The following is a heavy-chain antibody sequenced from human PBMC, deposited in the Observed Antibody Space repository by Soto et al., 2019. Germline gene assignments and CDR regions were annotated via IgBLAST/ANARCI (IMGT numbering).Heavy chain of an antibody. CDR1: GFTFDDYA. V-gene: IGHV3-9*01. J-gene: IGHJ6*02. D-gene: IGHD6-25*01. Sequence: GGSLRLSCAASGFTFDDYAMHWVRQAPGKGLEWVSGISWNSGSIGYADSVKGRFTISRDNAKNSLYLQMNSLRAEDTALYYCAKDGSHYYGMDVWGQGTTVTVSS. CDR2: ISWNSGSI. CDR3: AKDGSHYYGMDV.